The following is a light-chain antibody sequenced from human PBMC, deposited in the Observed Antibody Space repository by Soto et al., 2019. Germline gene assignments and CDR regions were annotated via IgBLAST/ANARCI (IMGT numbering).Light chain of an antibody. V-gene: IGKV1-5*01. CDR3: QQYNSYSPRT. Sequence: DIQMTQSPSTLSASVGDRVTITCRASQSISSWLAWYQQKPGKAPKFLIYDASSLESGVPSRFSGSGSGTEFTLTISSLQPDDFATYYCQQYNSYSPRTFGQGTKVDIK. J-gene: IGKJ1*01. CDR2: DAS. CDR1: QSISSW.